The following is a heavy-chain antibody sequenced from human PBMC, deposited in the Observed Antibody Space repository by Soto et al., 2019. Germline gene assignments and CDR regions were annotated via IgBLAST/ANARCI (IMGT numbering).Heavy chain of an antibody. CDR3: VMVDNYVTPTPQDV. CDR1: GYIFVNYG. Sequence: QVQLVQSGDEVKKPGASVKVSCKASGYIFVNYGIAWVRQAPGQGLEWMGWISPYTGNTHAATKIQGRLTMTTDTATSTAYMDLGSLTSDDTAVYYCVMVDNYVTPTPQDVWGQGTTVTVSS. CDR2: ISPYTGNT. V-gene: IGHV1-18*01. J-gene: IGHJ6*02. D-gene: IGHD3-16*01.